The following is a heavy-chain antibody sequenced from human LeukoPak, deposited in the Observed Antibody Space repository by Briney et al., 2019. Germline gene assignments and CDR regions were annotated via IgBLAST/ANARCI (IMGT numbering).Heavy chain of an antibody. D-gene: IGHD2-8*02. CDR3: ARLVDRPKAFDI. V-gene: IGHV1-2*02. J-gene: IGHJ3*02. Sequence: ASVKVSCKASGYTFTGYYMHWVRQAPGQGLEWMGWINPNSGGTNYAQKFQGRVTMTRDTSISTAYMELSRLRSDDTAVYYCARLVDRPKAFDIWRQGTMVTVSS. CDR1: GYTFTGYY. CDR2: INPNSGGT.